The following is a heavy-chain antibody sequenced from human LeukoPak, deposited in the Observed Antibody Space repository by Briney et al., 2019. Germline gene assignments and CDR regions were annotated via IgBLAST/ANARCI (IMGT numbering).Heavy chain of an antibody. D-gene: IGHD2-21*02. V-gene: IGHV4-31*03. J-gene: IGHJ3*02. Sequence: PSQTLSLTCTVSGGSISSGGYSWSWIRQHPGKGLEWIGYIYYSGSTYYNPSLKSRVTISVDTSKNQFSLKLSSVTAADTAVYYCARDIGVAYCGGDCYSAPYAFDIWGQGTMVTVSS. CDR1: GGSISSGGYS. CDR3: ARDIGVAYCGGDCYSAPYAFDI. CDR2: IYYSGST.